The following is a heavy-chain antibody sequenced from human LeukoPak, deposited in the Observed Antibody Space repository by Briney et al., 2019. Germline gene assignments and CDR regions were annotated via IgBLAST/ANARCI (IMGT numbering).Heavy chain of an antibody. CDR1: GFTFSSYW. Sequence: GGSLRLSCAASGFTFSSYWMHWVRQAPGKGLVWVSRINSDGSSTSYADSVKGRFTISRDNAKNTLYLQMNSQRAEDTAVYYCARDRKLCGGDCFDYWGQGTLVTVSS. CDR3: ARDRKLCGGDCFDY. V-gene: IGHV3-74*01. CDR2: INSDGSST. J-gene: IGHJ4*02. D-gene: IGHD2-21*01.